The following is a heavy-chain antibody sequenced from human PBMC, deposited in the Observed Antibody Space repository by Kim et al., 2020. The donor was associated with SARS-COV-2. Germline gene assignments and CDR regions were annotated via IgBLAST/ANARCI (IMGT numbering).Heavy chain of an antibody. CDR1: GGTFSSYA. J-gene: IGHJ3*02. CDR2: IIPIFGTA. V-gene: IGHV1-69*13. CDR3: AREDPKYAGYYDILTGASDAFDI. D-gene: IGHD3-9*01. Sequence: SVKVSCKASGGTFSSYAISWVRQAPGQGLEWMGGIIPIFGTANYAQKFQGRVTITADESTSTAYMELSSLRSEDTAVYYCAREDPKYAGYYDILTGASDAFDIWGQGTMVTVSS.